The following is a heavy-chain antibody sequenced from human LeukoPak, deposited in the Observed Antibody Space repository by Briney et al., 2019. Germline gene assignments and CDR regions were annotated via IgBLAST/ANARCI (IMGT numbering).Heavy chain of an antibody. Sequence: ASVKVSCKASGGTFSSYAISWVRQAPGQGLEWMGWINPNSGGTNYAQKFQGWVTMTRDTSISTAYMELSRLRSDDTAVYYCARGVSPYDAFDIWGQGTMVTVSS. CDR2: INPNSGGT. J-gene: IGHJ3*02. CDR1: GGTFSSYA. V-gene: IGHV1-2*04. CDR3: ARGVSPYDAFDI. D-gene: IGHD5/OR15-5a*01.